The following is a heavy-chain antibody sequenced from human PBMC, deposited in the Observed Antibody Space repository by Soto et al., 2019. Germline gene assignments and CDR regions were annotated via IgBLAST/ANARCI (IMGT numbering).Heavy chain of an antibody. CDR1: GGSISSSSYY. D-gene: IGHD3-16*01. V-gene: IGHV4-39*01. CDR3: ARQGPRSASLYYFDY. CDR2: IYYSGST. Sequence: QLQLQESGPGLVKPSETLSLTCTVSGGSISSSSYYWGWIRQPPGKGLEWIGSIYYSGSTYYNPSLKSRVTISVDTSKNQFSLKLSSVTAADTAVYYCARQGPRSASLYYFDYWGQGTLVTVSS. J-gene: IGHJ4*02.